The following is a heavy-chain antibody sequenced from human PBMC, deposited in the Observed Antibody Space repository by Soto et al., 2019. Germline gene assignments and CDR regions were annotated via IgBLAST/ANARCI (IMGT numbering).Heavy chain of an antibody. CDR3: ARGGAWTPEGLGY. Sequence: QVQLVESGVGVVHPGRSLRLSCAASGFTFTNFAIHWVRQAPGKVLEWMAVISSDVVNNYYAESVKGRFTISRDNSKNTLYLQMNRLRSEDTAVDYCARGGAWTPEGLGYWGQGTLVTVSS. D-gene: IGHD2-15*01. CDR2: ISSDVVNN. V-gene: IGHV3-30-3*01. CDR1: GFTFTNFA. J-gene: IGHJ4*02.